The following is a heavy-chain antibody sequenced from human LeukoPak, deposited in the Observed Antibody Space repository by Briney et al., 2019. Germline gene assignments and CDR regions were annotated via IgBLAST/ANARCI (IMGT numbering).Heavy chain of an antibody. CDR2: ISYDGSNK. D-gene: IGHD2-2*02. Sequence: GGSLRLSCAASGFTFSSFSMNWVRQAPGKGLEWVAVISYDGSNKYYADSVKGRFTISRDNSKNTLYLQMNSLRAEDTAVYYCARDRGVPAAIDYWGQGTLVTVSS. CDR1: GFTFSSFS. V-gene: IGHV3-30*03. CDR3: ARDRGVPAAIDY. J-gene: IGHJ4*02.